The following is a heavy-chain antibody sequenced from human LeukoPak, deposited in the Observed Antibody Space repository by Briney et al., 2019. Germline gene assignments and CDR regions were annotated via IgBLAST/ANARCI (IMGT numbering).Heavy chain of an antibody. CDR2: ISYDGSNK. V-gene: IGHV3-30*04. CDR3: AKCVSSSFNYYYYHMDV. J-gene: IGHJ6*03. D-gene: IGHD6-13*01. Sequence: GRSLRLSCAASGFTFSSYAMHWVRQAPGKGLEWVAVISYDGSNKYYADSVKGRFTISRDNSNNTLYLQMSSLRAEDTAVYYCAKCVSSSFNYYYYHMDVWGKGTTVIVSS. CDR1: GFTFSSYA.